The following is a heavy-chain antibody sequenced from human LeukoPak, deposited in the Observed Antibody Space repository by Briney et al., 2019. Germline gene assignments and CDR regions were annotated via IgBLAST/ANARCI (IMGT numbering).Heavy chain of an antibody. Sequence: SQTLSLTCTVSGGSISSGGYYWSWIRQHPGKGLEWIGYIYYSGSAYYDPSLKSRVTISVDTSKNQFSLKLSSVTAADTAVYYCARCGKDGDYVQNWGQGTLVTVSS. CDR3: ARCGKDGDYVQN. CDR1: GGSISSGGYY. J-gene: IGHJ4*02. D-gene: IGHD4-17*01. V-gene: IGHV4-31*03. CDR2: IYYSGSA.